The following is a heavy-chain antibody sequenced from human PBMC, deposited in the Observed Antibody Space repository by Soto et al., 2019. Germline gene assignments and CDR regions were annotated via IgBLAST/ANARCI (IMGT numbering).Heavy chain of an antibody. Sequence: EVQLLESGGGLVQPGGSLRLSCAASGFTFSSYAMSWVRQAPGKGLEWVSAISGSGGSTYYADSVKGRFTISRDNSKNTLYLQMNSLRAEDTAVYYCAKAPTYYYDSSGYYSESYYYYGMDVWGQGTTVTVSS. CDR1: GFTFSSYA. V-gene: IGHV3-23*01. D-gene: IGHD3-22*01. J-gene: IGHJ6*02. CDR3: AKAPTYYYDSSGYYSESYYYYGMDV. CDR2: ISGSGGST.